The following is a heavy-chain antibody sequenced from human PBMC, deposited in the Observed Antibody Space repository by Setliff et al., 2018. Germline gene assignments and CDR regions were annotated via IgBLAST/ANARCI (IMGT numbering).Heavy chain of an antibody. Sequence: ETLSLTCAVSGFSISSGYYWGWIRQPPGKGLEWIVNIHHSGKAYYNPSLKSRVTMSVDTSKNQFSLKLTSVTAADTAIYYCARDTSSDWAAWFDPWSQGILVTVSS. CDR3: ARDTSSDWAAWFDP. CDR2: IHHSGKA. CDR1: GFSISSGYY. J-gene: IGHJ5*02. V-gene: IGHV4-38-2*02. D-gene: IGHD3-22*01.